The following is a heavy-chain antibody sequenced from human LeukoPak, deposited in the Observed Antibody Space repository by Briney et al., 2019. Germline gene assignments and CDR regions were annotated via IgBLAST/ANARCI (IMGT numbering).Heavy chain of an antibody. D-gene: IGHD5-24*01. CDR1: GYTFTSYD. CDR3: ARGLRWLQSDNSRDV. Sequence: GASVKVSCMASGYTFTSYDINWVRQATGQGLEWMGWMNPNSGNTGYAQKFQGRVTMTRNTSISTAYMELSSLRSEDTAVYYCARGLRWLQSDNSRDVWGKGTTVTVSS. CDR2: MNPNSGNT. V-gene: IGHV1-8*01. J-gene: IGHJ6*04.